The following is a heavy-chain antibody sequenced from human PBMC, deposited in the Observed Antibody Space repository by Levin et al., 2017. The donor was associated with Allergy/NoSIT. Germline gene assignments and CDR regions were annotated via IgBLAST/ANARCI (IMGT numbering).Heavy chain of an antibody. Sequence: VASVKVSCKASGFTFTIYDIHWVRQAPGQGLEWVGRLNPNTGGTDSAQKFMGRVTMTRDTSTTTAFMELTRLRPDDTAIYYCARETIAAPPYNWFDTWGQGALVTVSS. CDR1: GFTFTIYD. CDR3: ARETIAAPPYNWFDT. J-gene: IGHJ5*02. D-gene: IGHD6-13*01. CDR2: LNPNTGGT. V-gene: IGHV1-2*06.